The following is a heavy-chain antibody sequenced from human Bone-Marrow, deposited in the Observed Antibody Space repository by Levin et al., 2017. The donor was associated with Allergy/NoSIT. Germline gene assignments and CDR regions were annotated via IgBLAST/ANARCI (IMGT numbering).Heavy chain of an antibody. V-gene: IGHV3-7*01. Sequence: GGSLRLSCAASGFTFSSYWMSWVRQAPGKGLEWVANIKQDGSEKYYVDSVKGRFTISRDNAKNSLYLQMNSLRAEDTAVYYCARVGDRYDILTGYYYYYYYGMDVWGQGTTVTVSS. J-gene: IGHJ6*02. CDR1: GFTFSSYW. CDR2: IKQDGSEK. D-gene: IGHD3-9*01. CDR3: ARVGDRYDILTGYYYYYYYGMDV.